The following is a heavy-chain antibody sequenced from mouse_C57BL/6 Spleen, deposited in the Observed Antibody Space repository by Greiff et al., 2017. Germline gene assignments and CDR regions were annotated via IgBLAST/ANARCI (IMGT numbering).Heavy chain of an antibody. Sequence: QVQLQQPGAELVRPGASVTLSCKASGYTFTDYEMHWVKQTPVHGLEWIGAIDPETGGTAYNQKFKGKAILTADKSSSTAYMELRSLTSEDSAVYYCTRRAAQALFDYWGQGTTLTVSS. J-gene: IGHJ2*01. CDR3: TRRAAQALFDY. CDR1: GYTFTDYE. V-gene: IGHV1-15*01. D-gene: IGHD3-2*02. CDR2: IDPETGGT.